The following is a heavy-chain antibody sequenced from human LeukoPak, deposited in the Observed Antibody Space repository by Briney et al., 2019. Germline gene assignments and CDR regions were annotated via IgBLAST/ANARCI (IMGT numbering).Heavy chain of an antibody. CDR3: TTGDSSGLLFDY. Sequence: GGSLRLSCAASGFTFSSYAMSWVRQAPGKGLEWVGRIKSKTDGGTTDYAAPVKGRFTISRDDSKNTLYLQMNSLKTEDTAVYYCTTGDSSGLLFDYWGQGTLVTVSS. J-gene: IGHJ4*02. V-gene: IGHV3-15*01. CDR2: IKSKTDGGTT. D-gene: IGHD3-22*01. CDR1: GFTFSSYA.